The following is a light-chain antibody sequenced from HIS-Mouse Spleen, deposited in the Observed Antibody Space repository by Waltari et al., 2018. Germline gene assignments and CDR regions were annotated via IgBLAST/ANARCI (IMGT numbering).Light chain of an antibody. CDR3: YSTDSSGNHRV. CDR1: ALPKKY. J-gene: IGLJ2*01. CDR2: EDS. Sequence: SYELTQPPSVFVSPGQTARTTCPGDALPKKYPYWYHPKPGQAPVLVIYEDSKRPSGIPERFSGSSSGTMATLTISGAQVEDEADYYCYSTDSSGNHRVFGGGTKLTVL. V-gene: IGLV3-10*01.